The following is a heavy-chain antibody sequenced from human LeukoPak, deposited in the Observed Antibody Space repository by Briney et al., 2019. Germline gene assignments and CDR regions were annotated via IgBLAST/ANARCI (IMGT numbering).Heavy chain of an antibody. CDR3: ARVSGEGGWYNDY. J-gene: IGHJ4*02. Sequence: SETLSLTFAVSGGSISSSNWWSWVRQPPGKGLEWIGEIYHSGSTNYNPSLKSRVTISVDKSKNQFSLKLSSVTAADTAVYYCARVSGEGGWYNDYWGQGTLVTVSS. V-gene: IGHV4-4*02. D-gene: IGHD6-19*01. CDR2: IYHSGST. CDR1: GGSISSSNW.